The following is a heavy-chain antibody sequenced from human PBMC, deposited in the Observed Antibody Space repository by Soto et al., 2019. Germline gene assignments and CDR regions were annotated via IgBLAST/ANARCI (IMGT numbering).Heavy chain of an antibody. Sequence: SETLSLTCAVYGDSISSGGYSWSWIRQPPGKGLEWIGYIYHSGSTYYNPSLKSRVTISVDRSKNQFSLKLSSVTAADTAVDYCAMEVPAAMGFDYWGQGTLVTVSS. CDR2: IYHSGST. J-gene: IGHJ4*02. D-gene: IGHD2-2*01. CDR3: AMEVPAAMGFDY. CDR1: GDSISSGGYS. V-gene: IGHV4-30-2*01.